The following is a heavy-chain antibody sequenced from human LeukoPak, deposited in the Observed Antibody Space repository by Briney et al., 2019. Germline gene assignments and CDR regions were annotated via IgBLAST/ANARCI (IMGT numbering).Heavy chain of an antibody. CDR3: AKQRDIVVVPAAIDY. D-gene: IGHD2-2*01. CDR2: ISGSGGST. CDR1: GFTFSSYA. V-gene: IGHV3-23*01. J-gene: IGHJ4*02. Sequence: GGSLRLSCAASGFTFSSYAMSWVRQAPGKGLEWVSAISGSGGSTYYADSVKGRFTISRDNSKNTLYLQMNSLRAEDTAVYYCAKQRDIVVVPAAIDYWGQGTLVTVSS.